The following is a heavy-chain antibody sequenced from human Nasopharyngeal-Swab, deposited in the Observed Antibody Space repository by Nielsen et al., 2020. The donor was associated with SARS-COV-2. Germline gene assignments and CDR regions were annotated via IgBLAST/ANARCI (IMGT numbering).Heavy chain of an antibody. J-gene: IGHJ6*02. CDR3: ARTLMSGWYPNTYYYGMDV. CDR2: INHSGST. V-gene: IGHV4-34*01. Sequence: RQAPGKGLGWIGEINHSGSTNYNPSLKSRVTISVDTSKNQFSLKLSSVTAADTAVYYCARTLMSGWYPNTYYYGMDVWGQGTTVTVSS. D-gene: IGHD6-19*01.